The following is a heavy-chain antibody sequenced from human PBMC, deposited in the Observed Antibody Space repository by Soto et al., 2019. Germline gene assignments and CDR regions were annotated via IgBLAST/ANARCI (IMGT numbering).Heavy chain of an antibody. CDR2: IYYSGST. V-gene: IGHV4-39*01. CDR1: GGSISSSSYY. J-gene: IGHJ5*02. Sequence: SETLSLTCTVSGGSISSSSYYWGWIRQPPGKGLEWIGSIYYSGSTYYNPSLKSRVTISVDTSKNQFSLKLSSVTAADTAVYYCARHKGDFWSGYQRDNWFDPWGQGTLVTVSS. CDR3: ARHKGDFWSGYQRDNWFDP. D-gene: IGHD3-3*01.